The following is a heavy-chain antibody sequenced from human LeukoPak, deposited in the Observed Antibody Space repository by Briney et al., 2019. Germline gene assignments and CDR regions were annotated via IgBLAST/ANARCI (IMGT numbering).Heavy chain of an antibody. J-gene: IGHJ4*02. CDR3: ARDGDSGGYYYGPFDN. Sequence: GGPLRLSCAASGFTFSLFGMTWVRQAPGKGLEWISYISSSRRTINYADSVKGRFTISRDNAKNSLYLQMNNLRAEDTAVYYCARDGDSGGYYYGPFDNWGQGTLVTVSS. V-gene: IGHV3-48*04. CDR1: GFTFSLFG. CDR2: ISSSRRTI. D-gene: IGHD3-22*01.